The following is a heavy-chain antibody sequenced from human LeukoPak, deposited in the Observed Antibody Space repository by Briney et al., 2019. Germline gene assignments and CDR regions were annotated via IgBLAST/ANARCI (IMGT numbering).Heavy chain of an antibody. Sequence: SETLSLTCAVSGGSISSGGYSWSWIRQPPGKGLEWIGYIYYSGSTYYNPSLKSRVTISVDTSKNQFSLKLSSVTAADTAVYYCARQCSGGSCYSGVIYWGQGTLVTVSS. D-gene: IGHD2-15*01. CDR3: ARQCSGGSCYSGVIY. V-gene: IGHV4-30-2*03. J-gene: IGHJ4*02. CDR2: IYYSGST. CDR1: GGSISSGGYS.